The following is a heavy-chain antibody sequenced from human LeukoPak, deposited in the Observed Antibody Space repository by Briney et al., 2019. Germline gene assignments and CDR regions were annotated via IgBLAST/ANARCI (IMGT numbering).Heavy chain of an antibody. D-gene: IGHD6-13*01. Sequence: SETLSLTCTVSGGSISSYYWSWIRQPPGKGLEWIGYIYYSGSTNYNPSLKSRVTISVDTSKNQFSLKLSSVTAADTAVYYCARHSTQQQLDLLYFDYWGQGTLVTVSS. CDR3: ARHSTQQQLDLLYFDY. J-gene: IGHJ4*02. CDR2: IYYSGST. CDR1: GGSISSYY. V-gene: IGHV4-59*08.